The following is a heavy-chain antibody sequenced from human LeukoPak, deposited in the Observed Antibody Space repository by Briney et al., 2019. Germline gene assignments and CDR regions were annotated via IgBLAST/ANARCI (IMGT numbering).Heavy chain of an antibody. CDR1: GFTLSSYW. CDR3: ARGAYYYED. CDR2: IKQDGSEK. Sequence: GGSLRLSCAASGFTLSSYWMSWVRQAPGKGLEWVANIKQDGSEKYCVDSVKGRFTISRDNAKNSLYLQMNSLRAEDTAVYYCARGAYYYEDWGQGTLVTVSS. V-gene: IGHV3-7*01. D-gene: IGHD3-22*01. J-gene: IGHJ4*02.